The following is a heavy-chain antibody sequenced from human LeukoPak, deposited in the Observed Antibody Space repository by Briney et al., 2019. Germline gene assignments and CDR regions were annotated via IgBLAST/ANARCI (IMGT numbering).Heavy chain of an antibody. CDR2: IAVTGGT. D-gene: IGHD3-10*01. CDR3: AKVAKYYYGSETYYFFEH. CDR1: GFTLSNYA. V-gene: IGHV3-23*01. Sequence: GGSLRLSCTASGFTLSNYAMSWVRQGPGKGLEWVSAIAVTGGTYHADSVRGRLTISRDSSKNTLYLQMNSLRVEDTAVYYCAKVAKYYYGSETYYFFEHWGQGTPVTASS. J-gene: IGHJ4*02.